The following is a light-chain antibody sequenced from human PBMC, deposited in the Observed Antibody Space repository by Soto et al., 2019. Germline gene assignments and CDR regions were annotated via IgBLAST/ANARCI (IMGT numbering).Light chain of an antibody. CDR1: QSVLYSSNNKNY. V-gene: IGKV4-1*01. Sequence: DIVITQSPDSLAFSLGERATINCKSSQSVLYSSNNKNYLAWYQQKPGQPPKLLIYWASTRESGVPDRFSGSGSGTDFTLTISSLQAEDVAVYYCQQYYSTLTFGQGTKVDIK. CDR3: QQYYSTLT. J-gene: IGKJ1*01. CDR2: WAS.